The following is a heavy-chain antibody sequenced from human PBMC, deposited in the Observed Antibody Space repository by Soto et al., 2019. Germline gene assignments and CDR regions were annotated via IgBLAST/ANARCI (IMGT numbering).Heavy chain of an antibody. Sequence: GGSLRLSCAASGFTFSSYGMHWVRQAPGKGLEWVAVISYDGSNKYYADSVKGRFTISRDNSKNTLYLQMNSLRAEDTAVYYCAKSPDYYDSSGYYTFFDYWGQGTLVTVSS. J-gene: IGHJ4*02. CDR3: AKSPDYYDSSGYYTFFDY. D-gene: IGHD3-22*01. CDR1: GFTFSSYG. CDR2: ISYDGSNK. V-gene: IGHV3-30*18.